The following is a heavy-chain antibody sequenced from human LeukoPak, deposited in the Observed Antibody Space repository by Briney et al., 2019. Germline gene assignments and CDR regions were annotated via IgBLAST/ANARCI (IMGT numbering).Heavy chain of an antibody. CDR2: IYTSGST. Sequence: SETLSLTCTVSGCSISSYYWSWIRQPAGKGLEWIGRIYTSGSTNYNPSLKSRVTMSVDTSKNQFSLKLSSVTAADTAVYYCARGSGDSSGYYYLFDYWGQGTLVTVSS. V-gene: IGHV4-4*07. CDR3: ARGSGDSSGYYYLFDY. D-gene: IGHD3-22*01. CDR1: GCSISSYY. J-gene: IGHJ4*02.